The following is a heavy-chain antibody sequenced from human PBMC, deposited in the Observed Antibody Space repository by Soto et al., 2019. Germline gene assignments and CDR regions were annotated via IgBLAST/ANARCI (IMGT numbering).Heavy chain of an antibody. CDR3: ARGSFSSSSSWFDP. Sequence: SETLSLTCTVSGGSISSGGYYWSWIRQHPGKGLEWIGYIYYSGRTYYNPSLRSRVSIAVDTTENQFSLKLTSVTAADTSVYYCARGSFSSSSSWFDPWGRGTLVTVSS. J-gene: IGHJ5*02. V-gene: IGHV4-31*03. CDR2: IYYSGRT. D-gene: IGHD6-6*01. CDR1: GGSISSGGYY.